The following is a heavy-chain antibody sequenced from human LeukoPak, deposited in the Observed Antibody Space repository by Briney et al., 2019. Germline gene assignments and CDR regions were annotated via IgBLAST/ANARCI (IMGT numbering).Heavy chain of an antibody. V-gene: IGHV3-23*01. J-gene: IGHJ4*02. Sequence: PGGSVRVSCAASGFSFTSYAMSWVGQAPGMGLEGVSAISGGGGSTYYADSVQGRFTMSRDNCKNSLDLQMTSLTAEDTAVYYCAKVPYSGYYDNSRYYYYCDYRGQGTLVTVSS. CDR1: GFSFTSYA. CDR3: AKVPYSGYYDNSRYYYYCDY. CDR2: ISGGGGST. D-gene: IGHD3-22*01.